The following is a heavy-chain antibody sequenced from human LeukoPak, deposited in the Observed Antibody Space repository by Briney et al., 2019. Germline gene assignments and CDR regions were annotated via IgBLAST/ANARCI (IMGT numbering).Heavy chain of an antibody. CDR2: INTDTGNP. D-gene: IGHD2-8*01. CDR3: NMDV. V-gene: IGHV7-4-1*01. Sequence: ASVKVSCKASGYTFTTYGIYWVRQAPGQGLEWMGWINTDTGNPTYAQGFTGRFVFSLDTSVNTAYYCARGIGIGVVLMVHGNMDVWGIGTTVTVSS. J-gene: IGHJ6*03. CDR1: GYTFTTYG.